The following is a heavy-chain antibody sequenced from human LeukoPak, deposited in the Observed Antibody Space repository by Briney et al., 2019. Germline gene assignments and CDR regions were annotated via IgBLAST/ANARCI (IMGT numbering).Heavy chain of an antibody. Sequence: GGSLRLSCAASGFTFSSYWMHWVRQAPGKGLVWVSRINTDGRTTTYADSVKGRFTISRDNAKNTLYLQMNTLRAEDTAVYYCARVSLIVVVVAASDLDYWGQGTLVTVSS. CDR2: INTDGRTT. V-gene: IGHV3-74*01. CDR3: ARVSLIVVVVAASDLDY. J-gene: IGHJ4*02. CDR1: GFTFSSYW. D-gene: IGHD2-15*01.